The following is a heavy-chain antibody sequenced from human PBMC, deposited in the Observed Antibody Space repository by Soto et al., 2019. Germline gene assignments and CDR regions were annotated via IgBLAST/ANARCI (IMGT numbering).Heavy chain of an antibody. CDR1: GYTFTSYG. Sequence: QVQLVQSGAEVKKPGASVKVSCKASGYTFTSYGISWVRQAPGQGLEWMGWISAYNGNTNYAQKLQGRVTMTTDTSTSTAYMELRSLRSDDTAVYYCARDRPAFPRPLMAARYYYGMDVWGQGTTVTVSS. V-gene: IGHV1-18*01. D-gene: IGHD2-15*01. CDR3: ARDRPAFPRPLMAARYYYGMDV. CDR2: ISAYNGNT. J-gene: IGHJ6*02.